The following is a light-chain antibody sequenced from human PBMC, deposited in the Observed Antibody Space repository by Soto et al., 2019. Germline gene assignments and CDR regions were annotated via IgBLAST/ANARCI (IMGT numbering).Light chain of an antibody. V-gene: IGLV2-11*01. CDR1: SSDVGAYNY. J-gene: IGLJ1*01. CDR3: CSYAGTYIDV. CDR2: DVS. Sequence: QSALTQPRSVSGSPGQSVTLSCTGTSSDVGAYNYVSWYQQHPGKAPKVMIYDVSKRPSGVPDRFSGSKSGNTASLTISGLQAEDEADYYCCSYAGTYIDVFGTGTKLTVL.